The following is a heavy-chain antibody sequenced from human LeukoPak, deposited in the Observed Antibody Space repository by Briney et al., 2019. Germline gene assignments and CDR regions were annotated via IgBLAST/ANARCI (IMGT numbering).Heavy chain of an antibody. CDR3: ARSNMGDYYGSGSYRNSPRPFDY. J-gene: IGHJ4*02. D-gene: IGHD3-10*01. CDR1: GGSFSGYY. V-gene: IGHV4-34*01. Sequence: SETLSLTCAVYGGSFSGYYWSWIRQPPGKGLEWIGEINHSGSTNYNPSLKSRVTISVDTSKNQFSLKLSSVTAADTAVYYCARSNMGDYYGSGSYRNSPRPFDYWGQGTLVTVSS. CDR2: INHSGST.